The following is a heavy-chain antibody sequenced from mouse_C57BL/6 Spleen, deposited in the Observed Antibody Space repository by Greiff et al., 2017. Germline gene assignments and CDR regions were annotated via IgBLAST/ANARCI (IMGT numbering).Heavy chain of an antibody. V-gene: IGHV1-69*01. Sequence: VQLQESGAELVMPGASVKLSCKASGYTFTSYWMHWVKQRPGQGLEWIGEIDPSDSYTNYNQKFKGKSTLTVDKSSSTAYMQLSSLTSEDSAVYYCARYGSVDYFDYWGQGTTLTVSS. CDR3: ARYGSVDYFDY. J-gene: IGHJ2*01. D-gene: IGHD2-10*02. CDR1: GYTFTSYW. CDR2: IDPSDSYT.